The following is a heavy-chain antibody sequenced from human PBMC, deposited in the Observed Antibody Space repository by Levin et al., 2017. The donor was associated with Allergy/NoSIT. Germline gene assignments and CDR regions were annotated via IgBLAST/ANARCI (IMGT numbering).Heavy chain of an antibody. V-gene: IGHV3-48*02. CDR2: ISSSGSTI. CDR3: TRVRAGHFDY. CDR1: GFTFSTYS. Sequence: GGSLRLSCAASGFTFSTYSMNWVRQAPGKGLEWLSYISSSGSTIDYADSVKGRFTISRDNAKNSLFLQMNSLRDEDTAVYYCTRVRAGHFDYWGQGTLVTVSS. D-gene: IGHD6-13*01. J-gene: IGHJ4*02.